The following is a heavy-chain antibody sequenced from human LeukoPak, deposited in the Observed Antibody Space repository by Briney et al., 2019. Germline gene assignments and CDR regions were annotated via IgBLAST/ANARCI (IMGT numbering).Heavy chain of an antibody. J-gene: IGHJ4*02. CDR1: GGSISSYY. V-gene: IGHV4-59*01. CDR2: IYYRGST. Sequence: SETLSLTCTVFGGSISSYYWSWIRQPPGKGLEWIGYIYYRGSTNYNPSLKSRVTISVDTSKNQFSLKLSSVTAADTAVYYCARDQAGPYSSGWHYFDYWGQGTLVTVSS. D-gene: IGHD6-19*01. CDR3: ARDQAGPYSSGWHYFDY.